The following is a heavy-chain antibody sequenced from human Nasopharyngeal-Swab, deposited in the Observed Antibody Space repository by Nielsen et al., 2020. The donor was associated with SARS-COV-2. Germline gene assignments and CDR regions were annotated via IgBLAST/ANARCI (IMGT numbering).Heavy chain of an antibody. D-gene: IGHD4-17*01. J-gene: IGHJ6*02. Sequence: GSLRLSCTVSGDSVSSRKWWRWVRQFPGKGLEWIGEINHSGSTNYNPSLKSRVTISVDTSKNQFSLKLSSVTAADTAVYYCARAYGDYEDYYYYGMDVWGQGTTVTVSS. CDR1: GDSVSSRKW. CDR3: ARAYGDYEDYYYYGMDV. CDR2: INHSGST. V-gene: IGHV4-4*02.